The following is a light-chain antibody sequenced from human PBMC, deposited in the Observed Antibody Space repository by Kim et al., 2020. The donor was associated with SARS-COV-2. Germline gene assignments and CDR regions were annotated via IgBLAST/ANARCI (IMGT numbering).Light chain of an antibody. Sequence: DIQLTQSPSFLSASVGDRVTITCRASQGINNYLAWYQQNPGKAPRLLIRTASTLQGGVPSRFSGSGSGTEFALTISSLQPGDFATYYCQHFDSYTSTFTFGPGTKVDFK. CDR3: QHFDSYTSTFT. J-gene: IGKJ3*01. V-gene: IGKV1-9*01. CDR2: TAS. CDR1: QGINNY.